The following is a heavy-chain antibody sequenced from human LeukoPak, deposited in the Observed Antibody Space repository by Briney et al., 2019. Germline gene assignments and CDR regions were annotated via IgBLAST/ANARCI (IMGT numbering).Heavy chain of an antibody. V-gene: IGHV4-59*08. CDR1: GLSFEHYF. CDR3: ASHRRSHGSEY. J-gene: IGHJ4*02. D-gene: IGHD3-10*01. Sequence: SETLSLTCTVSGLSFEHYFWSWIRQPPGKGLEWVGYVYYSGSTDYSPSLEGRLTISADTSKNQFSLKLRSVTAADTAVYYCASHRRSHGSEYWGQGTLVTVSS. CDR2: VYYSGST.